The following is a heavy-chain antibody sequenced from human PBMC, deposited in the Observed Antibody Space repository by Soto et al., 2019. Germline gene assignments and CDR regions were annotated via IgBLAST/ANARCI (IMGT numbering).Heavy chain of an antibody. CDR2: INPTSGGT. CDR3: ARGPGASGLDV. CDR1: GYTFTSSY. V-gene: IGHV1-46*01. D-gene: IGHD2-8*02. Sequence: VAPVKVSCKASGYTFTSSYIHWVRQAPGQGPEWMGIINPTSGGTSYAQNLQGRVTMTRDTSTRTVYMELNSLRSDDTAVYYCARGPGASGLDVWGQGTTVTVSS. J-gene: IGHJ6*02.